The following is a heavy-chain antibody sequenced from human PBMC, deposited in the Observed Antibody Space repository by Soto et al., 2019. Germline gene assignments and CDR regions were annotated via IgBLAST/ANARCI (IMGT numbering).Heavy chain of an antibody. CDR3: ARGVGLYSGYDY. Sequence: QVQLVQSGAEVKKPGASVKVSCKASGYTFTSYAMHWVRQAPGQRLEWMGWINAGNGNTKYSQKFQGRVIITRDTSACTDSMELSSLRSEDTAVYYLARGVGLYSGYDYWGQVNLVTVAS. D-gene: IGHD5-12*01. CDR2: INAGNGNT. CDR1: GYTFTSYA. V-gene: IGHV1-3*01. J-gene: IGHJ4*01.